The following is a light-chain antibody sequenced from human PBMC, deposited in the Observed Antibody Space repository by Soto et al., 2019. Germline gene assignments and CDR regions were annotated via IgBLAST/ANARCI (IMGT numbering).Light chain of an antibody. CDR2: LSSDGSH. CDR1: SGHSSYA. CDR3: QTWDTGARVV. Sequence: QAVLTQSPSASASLGASVKLTCTLSSGHSSYAIAWHQQQPEKGPRYLMKLSSDGSHSKGDGIPDCFSGSSSGAERYLTISSLQSEDEADYYCQTWDTGARVVFGGGTKLTVL. J-gene: IGLJ2*01. V-gene: IGLV4-69*01.